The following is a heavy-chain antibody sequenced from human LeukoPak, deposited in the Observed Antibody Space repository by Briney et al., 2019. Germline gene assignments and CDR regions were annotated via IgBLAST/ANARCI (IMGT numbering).Heavy chain of an antibody. V-gene: IGHV4-59*01. J-gene: IGHJ6*02. CDR1: GGSISSYY. CDR3: ARVSSVRGSGSYWSYYYYGMDV. D-gene: IGHD3-10*01. CDR2: IYYSGST. Sequence: SETLSLTCTVSGGSISSYYWSWIRQPPGKGLEWIGYIYYSGSTNYNPSLKSRVTISVDTSKNQFSLRLSSVTAADTAVYYCARVSSVRGSGSYWSYYYYGMDVWGQGTTVTVSS.